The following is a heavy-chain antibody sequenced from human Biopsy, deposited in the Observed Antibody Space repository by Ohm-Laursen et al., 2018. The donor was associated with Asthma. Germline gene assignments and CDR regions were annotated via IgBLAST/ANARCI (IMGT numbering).Heavy chain of an antibody. CDR1: GYTFNSAG. Sequence: ASVNVSCKTSGYTFNSAGITWVRQAPGQGLEWMGWISVYNGNTKVAQKLQDRVTMITDTSTSTAYTGLRSLRSDDTAVYFCARAVDYSHYYGIDVWGQGTTVTVS. V-gene: IGHV1-18*01. J-gene: IGHJ6*02. CDR3: ARAVDYSHYYGIDV. D-gene: IGHD3-10*01. CDR2: ISVYNGNT.